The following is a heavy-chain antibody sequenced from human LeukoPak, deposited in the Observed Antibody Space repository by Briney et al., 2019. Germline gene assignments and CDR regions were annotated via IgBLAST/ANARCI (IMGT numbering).Heavy chain of an antibody. J-gene: IGHJ4*02. D-gene: IGHD2-21*02. CDR3: ARAKAEVTASDH. CDR2: ISSDGSST. CDR1: GFTFRSYA. V-gene: IGHV3-64*01. Sequence: GGSLRLSCAASGFTFRSYAMHWIRQAPGKRLEYVSAISSDGSSTFYANSVQGRFTISRDNSKNTLYLQMGSLRPEDMAVYYCARAKAEVTASDHRGQGTLVTASS.